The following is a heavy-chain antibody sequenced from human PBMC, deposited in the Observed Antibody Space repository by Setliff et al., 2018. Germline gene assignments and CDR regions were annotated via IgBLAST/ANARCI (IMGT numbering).Heavy chain of an antibody. CDR1: DDSISSRHYY. D-gene: IGHD6-19*01. CDR2: IYTSWST. V-gene: IGHV4-61*09. J-gene: IGHJ6*03. Sequence: SSETLSLTCTVSDDSISSRHYYWSWIRQPAGKGLEWLGQIYTSWSTNYNPSLKGRATLSIDASKRQFSLKLTSVTAADTAVYYCARYPRRGNGWYPYYVDVWGKGTTVTVSS. CDR3: ARYPRRGNGWYPYYVDV.